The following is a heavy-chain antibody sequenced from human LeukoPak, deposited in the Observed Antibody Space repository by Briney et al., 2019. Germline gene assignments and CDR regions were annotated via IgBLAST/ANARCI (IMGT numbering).Heavy chain of an antibody. CDR3: ASPGIAAAGFFQYYFDY. V-gene: IGHV3-23*01. J-gene: IGHJ4*02. CDR1: GFTFSSYA. D-gene: IGHD6-13*01. Sequence: PGGSLRLSCAASGFTFSSYAMSWVRQAPGKGLEWVSAISGSGGSTYYADSVKGRFTISRDNSKNTLYLQMNSLRAEDTAVYYCASPGIAAAGFFQYYFDYWGQGTLVTVSS. CDR2: ISGSGGST.